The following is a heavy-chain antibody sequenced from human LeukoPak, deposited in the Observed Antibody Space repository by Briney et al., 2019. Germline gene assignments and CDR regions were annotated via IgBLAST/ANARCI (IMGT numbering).Heavy chain of an antibody. Sequence: PGGSLRLSCAASGFTFSNAWMSWVRQAPGKGLEWVGRIKSKTDGGTTDYAAPVKGRFTISRDDSKNTLYLQMNSLKTEDTAVHYCTAPAGYGSGNFDYWGQGTLVTVSS. D-gene: IGHD3-10*01. V-gene: IGHV3-15*01. CDR3: TAPAGYGSGNFDY. J-gene: IGHJ4*02. CDR1: GFTFSNAW. CDR2: IKSKTDGGTT.